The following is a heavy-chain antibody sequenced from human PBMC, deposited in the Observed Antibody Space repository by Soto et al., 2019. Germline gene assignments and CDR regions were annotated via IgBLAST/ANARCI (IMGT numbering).Heavy chain of an antibody. CDR2: ISYDGSNK. V-gene: IGHV3-30*18. J-gene: IGHJ5*02. D-gene: IGHD3-22*01. Sequence: RGSLRLSCAASGFTFSSYGMHWVRQAPGKGLEWVAVISYDGSNKYYADSVKGRFTISRDNSKNTLYPQMNSLRDEHNAVYYCANYLSYYSSDSWFEPCGQXYLVTVS. CDR1: GFTFSSYG. CDR3: ANYLSYYSSDSWFEP.